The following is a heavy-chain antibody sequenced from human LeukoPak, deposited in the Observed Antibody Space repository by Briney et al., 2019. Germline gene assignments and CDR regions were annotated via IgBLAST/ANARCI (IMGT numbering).Heavy chain of an antibody. CDR2: INHSGST. J-gene: IGHJ4*02. CDR1: GGSFSGYY. V-gene: IGHV4-34*01. D-gene: IGHD4-23*01. CDR3: ARRPDYGGHSRFDY. Sequence: SETLSLTRAVYGGSFSGYYWSWIRQPPGKGLEWIGEINHSGSTNDNPSLKSGVTISVDTSKNQFSLKLSSVTAADTAVYYCARRPDYGGHSRFDYWGQGTTDAASS.